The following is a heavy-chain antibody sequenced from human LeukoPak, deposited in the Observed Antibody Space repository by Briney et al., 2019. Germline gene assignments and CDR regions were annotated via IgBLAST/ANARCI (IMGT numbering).Heavy chain of an antibody. V-gene: IGHV1-2*02. J-gene: IGHJ4*02. CDR3: ARANFLYCSSSTCLFDY. CDR1: GYTFTDNY. D-gene: IGHD2-2*01. Sequence: ASVKVSCKASGYTFTDNYMHWVRQAPGQGFEWMGWINPNDGDTNYARKFQGRVTMTRDTSISTAHMEVSRLRSDDTAVYYCARANFLYCSSSTCLFDYWGQGTLVTVSS. CDR2: INPNDGDT.